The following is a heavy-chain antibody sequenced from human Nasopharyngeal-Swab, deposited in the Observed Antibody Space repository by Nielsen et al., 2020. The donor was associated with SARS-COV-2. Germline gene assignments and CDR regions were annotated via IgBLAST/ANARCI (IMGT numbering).Heavy chain of an antibody. CDR2: IYSGDSAP. V-gene: IGHV5-51*01. CDR3: ARLGYYGTSGYYEVGY. CDR1: GSSFANYW. Sequence: GSSLKISCKGSGSSFANYWIGWVRQMRGRGLEWMGIIYSGDSAPRYSPSFQGQVNISADKSISTAYLQWSSLKASDTAMYYCARLGYYGTSGYYEVGYWGQGTLVTVSS. J-gene: IGHJ4*02. D-gene: IGHD3-22*01.